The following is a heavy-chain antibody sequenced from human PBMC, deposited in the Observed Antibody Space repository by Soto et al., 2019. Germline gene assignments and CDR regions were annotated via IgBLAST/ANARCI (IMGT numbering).Heavy chain of an antibody. CDR2: ISDSGGSA. V-gene: IGHV3-23*01. Sequence: EVQLLESGGGLVQPGGSLRLSCAASGFTFSIYAMSWVRQVPGKGLEWVSTISDSGGSAYYADSVKGRFTISRDNSKNTLYLQMNSLRAEDTAVYYCARPYGVKIGHALDLWGQGTMVTVSS. D-gene: IGHD4-17*01. CDR3: ARPYGVKIGHALDL. CDR1: GFTFSIYA. J-gene: IGHJ3*01.